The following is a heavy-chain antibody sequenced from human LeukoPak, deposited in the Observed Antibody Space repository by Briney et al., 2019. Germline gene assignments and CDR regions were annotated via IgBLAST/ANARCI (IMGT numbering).Heavy chain of an antibody. V-gene: IGHV1-69*05. CDR1: GGTFSSYA. Sequence: SVKVSCKASGGTFSSYAISWVRQAPGQGLEWMGGIIPIFGTANYAQKFQGRVTITTDESTSTAYMELSSLRSEDTAVYYCARFTCRGGSCLDYWGQGTLVTVSS. J-gene: IGHJ4*02. CDR2: IIPIFGTA. D-gene: IGHD2-15*01. CDR3: ARFTCRGGSCLDY.